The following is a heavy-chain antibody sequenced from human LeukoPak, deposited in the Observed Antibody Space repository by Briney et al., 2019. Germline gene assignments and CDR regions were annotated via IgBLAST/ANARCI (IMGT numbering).Heavy chain of an antibody. CDR1: GGSISSSNW. J-gene: IGHJ3*02. Sequence: SETLSLTCAVSGGSISSSNWWSWVRQPPGKGLEWIGEIYHSGSTNYNPSLKSRVTISVDKSKNQFSLKLSSVTAANTAVYYCARDLGITMVRGFQSPDAFDIWGQGTMVTVSS. CDR3: ARDLGITMVRGFQSPDAFDI. CDR2: IYHSGST. D-gene: IGHD3-10*01. V-gene: IGHV4-4*02.